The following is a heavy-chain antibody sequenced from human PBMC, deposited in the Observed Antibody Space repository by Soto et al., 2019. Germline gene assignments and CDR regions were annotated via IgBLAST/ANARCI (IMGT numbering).Heavy chain of an antibody. Sequence: LRLSCAASGFSFRTYGMHWVRQAPGRGLEWVAVITNDGTDKYYADSVKGRFAISRDNSLSTVFLLMNSLKYEDTAVYYCAKYVYDTRWNLPFDPWGQGTLVTVSS. CDR2: ITNDGTDK. CDR1: GFSFRTYG. V-gene: IGHV3-30*18. D-gene: IGHD1-1*01. CDR3: AKYVYDTRWNLPFDP. J-gene: IGHJ5*02.